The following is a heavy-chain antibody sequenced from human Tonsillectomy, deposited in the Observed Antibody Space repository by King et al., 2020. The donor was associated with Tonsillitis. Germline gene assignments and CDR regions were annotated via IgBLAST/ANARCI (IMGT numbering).Heavy chain of an antibody. Sequence: QVQLVESGGGAVQPGGSLRLSCATSGFTFSSYGMHWVRQAPGKGLEWVAFIRYDGSNKYYADSVKGRFTISRDNSKNTLYLRMDSLRVEDTAVYYCAKDGTPFYGSGTYGTFDIWGQGTMVTVSS. J-gene: IGHJ3*02. CDR2: IRYDGSNK. D-gene: IGHD3-10*01. CDR1: GFTFSSYG. V-gene: IGHV3-30*02. CDR3: AKDGTPFYGSGTYGTFDI.